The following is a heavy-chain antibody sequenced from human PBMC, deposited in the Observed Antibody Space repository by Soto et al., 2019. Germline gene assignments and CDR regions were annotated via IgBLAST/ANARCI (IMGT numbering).Heavy chain of an antibody. Sequence: PGGSLRHSCAASGFTFSSYGMHWVRQAPGKGLEWVAVISYDGSNKYYADSVKGRFTISRDNSKNTLYLQMNSLRAEDTAVYYCAKTTYYDFWSGYGRRLDYYYYMDVWGKGTTVTVSS. CDR2: ISYDGSNK. CDR1: GFTFSSYG. D-gene: IGHD3-3*01. J-gene: IGHJ6*03. V-gene: IGHV3-30*18. CDR3: AKTTYYDFWSGYGRRLDYYYYMDV.